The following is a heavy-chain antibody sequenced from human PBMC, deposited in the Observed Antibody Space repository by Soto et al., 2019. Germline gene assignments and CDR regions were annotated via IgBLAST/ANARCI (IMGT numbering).Heavy chain of an antibody. CDR2: IKQDGSEK. J-gene: IGHJ4*02. CDR1: GFTFSSYW. Sequence: GESLKISCAASGFTFSSYWMSWVRQAPGKGLEWVANIKQDGSEKYYVDSVKGRFTISRDNAKNSLYLQMNSLRAEDTAVYYCARERYCTNGVCYDFDYWGQGTLVTVSS. D-gene: IGHD2-8*01. CDR3: ARERYCTNGVCYDFDY. V-gene: IGHV3-7*01.